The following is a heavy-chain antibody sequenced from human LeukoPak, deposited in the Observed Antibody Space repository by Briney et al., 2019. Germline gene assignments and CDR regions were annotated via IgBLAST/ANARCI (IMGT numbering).Heavy chain of an antibody. V-gene: IGHV3-30-3*01. J-gene: IGHJ4*02. CDR1: GFTFSSYA. Sequence: GGSLRLSCAASGFTFSSYAMHWVRQAPGKGLEWVAVISYDGSNKYYADSVKGRFTISRDNSKNTLYLQMNSLRAEDTAVYYCARGRAGVGLGDYWGQGTLVTVSS. CDR3: ARGRAGVGLGDY. CDR2: ISYDGSNK. D-gene: IGHD6-19*01.